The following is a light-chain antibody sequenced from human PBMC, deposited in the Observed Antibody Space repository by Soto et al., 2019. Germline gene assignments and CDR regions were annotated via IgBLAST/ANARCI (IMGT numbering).Light chain of an antibody. V-gene: IGKV2D-29*01. CDR3: MQSAQPPPLT. CDR2: EVS. J-gene: IGKJ4*01. CDR1: QSLLHTDGKTY. Sequence: EIVMPQTPLSLSVAPGQPASISCKSSQSLLHTDGKTYLYWYLQKAGQPPQLLIYEVSKRFSGVPDRFTGSGSGTDLTLKISRVEAEDVGVYYCMQSAQPPPLTFGGGTKVEIK.